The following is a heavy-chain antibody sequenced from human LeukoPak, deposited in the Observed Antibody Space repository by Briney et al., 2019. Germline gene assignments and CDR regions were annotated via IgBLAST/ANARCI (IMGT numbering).Heavy chain of an antibody. CDR3: ARTISGRITIFGVVMVAFDI. Sequence: SETLSLTCTVSGGSISSYYWSWIRQPPGKGLEWIGYIYYSGSTNYNPSLKSRVTISVDTSKNQFSLKLNSVTAADTAVYYCARTISGRITIFGVVMVAFDIWGQGTMVTVSS. CDR1: GGSISSYY. J-gene: IGHJ3*02. D-gene: IGHD3-3*01. CDR2: IYYSGST. V-gene: IGHV4-59*08.